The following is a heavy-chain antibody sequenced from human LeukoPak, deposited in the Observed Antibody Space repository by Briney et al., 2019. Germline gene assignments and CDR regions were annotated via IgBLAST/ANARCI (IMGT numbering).Heavy chain of an antibody. CDR3: ARDRRGDSSGYYHFDY. CDR1: GFTVITND. Sequence: PGGSLRLSCAASGFTVITNDTTWVRQAPGKGLEWVSVLYSDGSTYYADSVKGRFTISRDNSKNTLYLQMNSLRAEDTAVYYCARDRRGDSSGYYHFDYWGQGTLVTVSS. V-gene: IGHV3-53*01. J-gene: IGHJ4*02. CDR2: LYSDGST. D-gene: IGHD3-22*01.